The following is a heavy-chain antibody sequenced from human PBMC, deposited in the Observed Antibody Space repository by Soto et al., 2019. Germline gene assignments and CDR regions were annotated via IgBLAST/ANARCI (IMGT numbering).Heavy chain of an antibody. D-gene: IGHD2-15*01. J-gene: IGHJ4*01. CDR3: AREAGCSGTNCNVYFDY. CDR1: RLTFSNYG. V-gene: IGHV3-30*03. CDR2: ISYESIST. Sequence: VGSLRLSCVASRLTFSNYGMHWVRQAPGKGLEWVAVISYESISTVYRDSVRGRFTISRDNSRNTLYLHMNSLTPEDTAVYYCAREAGCSGTNCNVYFDYWGLGTLVTV.